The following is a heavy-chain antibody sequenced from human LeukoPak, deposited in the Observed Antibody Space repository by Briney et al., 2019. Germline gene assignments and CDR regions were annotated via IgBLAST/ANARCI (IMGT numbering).Heavy chain of an antibody. CDR1: GYTFTSYG. V-gene: IGHV1-18*01. CDR2: ISAYNGNT. Sequence: ASVKVSCKASGYTFTSYGISWVRPAPGQGLEWMGWISAYNGNTNYAQKLQGRVTMTTDTSTSTAYMELRSLRSDDTAVYYCARVTYYYDSSGYYYGAFGIWGQGTMVTVSS. CDR3: ARVTYYYDSSGYYYGAFGI. D-gene: IGHD3-22*01. J-gene: IGHJ3*02.